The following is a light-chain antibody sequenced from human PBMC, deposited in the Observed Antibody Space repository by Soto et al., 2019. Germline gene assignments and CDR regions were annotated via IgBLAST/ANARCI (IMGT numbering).Light chain of an antibody. Sequence: EIVLTQSPATLSLSPGERATLSCRASQSVSSYLAWYQQKPGQAPRLLIYGASTRATGIPARFSGSGSGTEFTLTISSLQSEDFATYYCQQYNYWPVTFGGGTKVDIK. J-gene: IGKJ4*01. CDR2: GAS. V-gene: IGKV3-15*01. CDR1: QSVSSY. CDR3: QQYNYWPVT.